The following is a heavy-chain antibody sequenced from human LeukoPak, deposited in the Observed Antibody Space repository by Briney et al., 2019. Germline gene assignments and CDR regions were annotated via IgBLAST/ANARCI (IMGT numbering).Heavy chain of an antibody. D-gene: IGHD3-16*02. CDR1: GFTFSSYA. J-gene: IGHJ4*02. V-gene: IGHV3-23*01. CDR2: ISGSGGST. Sequence: QAGGSLRLSCAASGFTFSSYAMNWVRQAPGKGLEWVSAISGSGGSTYYADSVKGRFTISRDNSKNTLYLQMNSLRAEDTAVYYCAKGGRDDYVWGSYRPHAGYYFDFWGQGTLVTVPS. CDR3: AKGGRDDYVWGSYRPHAGYYFDF.